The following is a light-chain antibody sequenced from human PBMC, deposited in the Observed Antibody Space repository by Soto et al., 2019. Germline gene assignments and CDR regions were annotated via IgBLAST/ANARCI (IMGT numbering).Light chain of an antibody. CDR2: GAT. Sequence: ALQMTQSPSSLSASVGDRVTITCRASQDIRTELGWYQQKPGKAPKHLIYGATTLQSGVPSRFSGSGSGTDFTLTISGLQPKDFASYYCLRDYNYPRTFGQGTKVDIK. CDR1: QDIRTE. V-gene: IGKV1-6*01. J-gene: IGKJ1*01. CDR3: LRDYNYPRT.